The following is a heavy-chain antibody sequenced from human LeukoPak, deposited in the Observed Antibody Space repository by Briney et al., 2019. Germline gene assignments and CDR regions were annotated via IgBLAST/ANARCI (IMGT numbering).Heavy chain of an antibody. D-gene: IGHD4-11*01. Sequence: ASVKVSCKASGYTFTGYYMHWVRQAPGQGLEWMGWINPNSGGTNYAQKFQGRVTMTRDTSISTAYMELSRLRSDDTAVYYCATDRSGYSNYYFDYWGQGTLVTVSS. J-gene: IGHJ4*02. CDR2: INPNSGGT. CDR3: ATDRSGYSNYYFDY. V-gene: IGHV1-2*02. CDR1: GYTFTGYY.